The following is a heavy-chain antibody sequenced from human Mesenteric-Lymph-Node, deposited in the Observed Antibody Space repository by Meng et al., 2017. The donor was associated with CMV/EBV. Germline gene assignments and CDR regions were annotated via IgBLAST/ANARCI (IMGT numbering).Heavy chain of an antibody. D-gene: IGHD3-22*01. CDR2: ISSSSSYI. CDR1: GFTFSSYS. CDR3: ARDGAGYNDDSGYLY. V-gene: IGHV3-21*01. J-gene: IGHJ4*02. Sequence: GESLKISCAASGFTFSSYSMNWVRQAPGKGLEWVSSISSSSSYIYYADSVKGRFTISRDNAKNSLYLQMNSLRAEDTAVYYCARDGAGYNDDSGYLYWGQGTLVTVSS.